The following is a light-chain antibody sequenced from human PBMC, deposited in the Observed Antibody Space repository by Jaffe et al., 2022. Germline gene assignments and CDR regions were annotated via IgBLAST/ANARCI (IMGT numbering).Light chain of an antibody. J-gene: IGLJ2*01. CDR1: SSDVAVYNY. Sequence: QSALTQPPSASGSPGQSVTISCTGTSSDVAVYNYVSWYQQHPGKAPKLMIYEVGQRPSGVPDRFSGSKSGNTASLTVSGLQAEDEAYYYCSSYAGTNNLVIFGGGTKLTVL. CDR2: EVG. CDR3: SSYAGTNNLVI. V-gene: IGLV2-8*01.